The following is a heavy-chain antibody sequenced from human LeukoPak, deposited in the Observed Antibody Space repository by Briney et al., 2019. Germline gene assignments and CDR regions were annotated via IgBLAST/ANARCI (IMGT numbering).Heavy chain of an antibody. Sequence: ASVKVSCKASGYAFTSYDINWVRQATGQGLEWMGWMNPNSGNTGYAQKFQGRVTMTRNTSISTAYMELSSLRSEDTAVYYCVILLVVPAANMDVWGKGTTVTVSS. J-gene: IGHJ6*03. V-gene: IGHV1-8*01. CDR2: MNPNSGNT. CDR1: GYAFTSYD. D-gene: IGHD2-2*01. CDR3: VILLVVPAANMDV.